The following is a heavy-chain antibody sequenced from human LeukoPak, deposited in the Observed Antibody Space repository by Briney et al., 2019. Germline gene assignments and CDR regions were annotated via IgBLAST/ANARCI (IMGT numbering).Heavy chain of an antibody. D-gene: IGHD3-9*01. CDR1: GGSFSGYY. J-gene: IGHJ5*02. Sequence: SETLSLTCAVYGGSFSGYYWSWIRQPPGKGPEWIGEINHSGSTNYNPSLKSRVTISVDTSKNQFSLKLSSVTAADTAVYYCARHSAYDILTGRKFNWFDPWGQGTLVTVSS. V-gene: IGHV4-34*01. CDR2: INHSGST. CDR3: ARHSAYDILTGRKFNWFDP.